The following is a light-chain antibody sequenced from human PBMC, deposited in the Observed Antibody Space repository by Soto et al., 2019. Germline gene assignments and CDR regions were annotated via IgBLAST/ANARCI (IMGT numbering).Light chain of an antibody. J-gene: IGLJ3*02. V-gene: IGLV2-14*01. CDR1: SSDVGYYNY. CDR2: EVS. CDR3: TSYTTRSTWV. Sequence: QSALTQPASVSGSPGQSITISCTGTSSDVGYYNYVSWYQQHPGKAPQLMIYEVSNRPSGVSNRFSGSKYVSTASLTISGLQPEDEADFYCTSYTTRSTWVFGGGTKLTVL.